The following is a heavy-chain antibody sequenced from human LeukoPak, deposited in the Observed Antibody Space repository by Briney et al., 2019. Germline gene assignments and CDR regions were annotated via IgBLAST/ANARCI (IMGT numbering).Heavy chain of an antibody. CDR2: TSAYNGNT. V-gene: IGHV1-18*01. CDR3: ARDRCSGSSCYFDY. D-gene: IGHD2-2*01. Sequence: ASVKVSCKASGYTLTNLGITWVRQAPGQGLEWMGWTSAYNGNTDYTQKFQGRVTMTTDTSASTAYMELRSLRSDDTAVYYCARDRCSGSSCYFDYWGQGTLVTVSS. CDR1: GYTLTNLG. J-gene: IGHJ4*02.